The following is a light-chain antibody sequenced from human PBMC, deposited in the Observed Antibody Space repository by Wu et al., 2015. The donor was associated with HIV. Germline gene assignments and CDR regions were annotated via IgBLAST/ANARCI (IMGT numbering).Light chain of an antibody. V-gene: IGKV3-15*01. CDR2: GAS. Sequence: EIVMTQSPATLSVSPGERATLSCRASQSVSNNLAWYQQIPGQPPRLLIYGASTRATGVPARFSGSGSGTDFTLTISSLQPEDVATYYCQKYNSAPGLTFGGGTKVEMK. J-gene: IGKJ4*01. CDR1: QSVSNN. CDR3: QKYNSAPGLT.